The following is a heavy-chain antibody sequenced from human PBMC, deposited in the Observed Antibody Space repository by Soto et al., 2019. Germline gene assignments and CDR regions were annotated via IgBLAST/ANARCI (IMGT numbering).Heavy chain of an antibody. CDR1: GFTFDDYA. V-gene: IGHV3-9*01. CDR2: ITWSSDNI. CDR3: GKGLSIAAIDY. D-gene: IGHD6-13*01. J-gene: IGHJ4*02. Sequence: EVQLVESGGGLVQPGRSLRLSCTASGFTFDDYAMHWVRQAPGKGLEWVSGITWSSDNIGYADSVRGRFTISRDNARNSLYLQMNSLRAGDTALSFCGKGLSIAAIDYWGQRTLVTVSS.